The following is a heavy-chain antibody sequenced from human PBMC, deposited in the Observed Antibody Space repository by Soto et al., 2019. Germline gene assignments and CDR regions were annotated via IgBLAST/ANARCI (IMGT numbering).Heavy chain of an antibody. Sequence: GGFLRLSCAASVFTFSSYAMSWVRQAPGKGLEWVSAISGSGGSTYYADSVKGRFTISRDNSKNTLYLQMNSLRAEDTAVYYCAKDSSKFDDFWSGYLNWFDPWDHGTLVFVS. D-gene: IGHD3-3*01. CDR3: AKDSSKFDDFWSGYLNWFDP. CDR2: ISGSGGST. CDR1: VFTFSSYA. V-gene: IGHV3-23*01. J-gene: IGHJ5*02.